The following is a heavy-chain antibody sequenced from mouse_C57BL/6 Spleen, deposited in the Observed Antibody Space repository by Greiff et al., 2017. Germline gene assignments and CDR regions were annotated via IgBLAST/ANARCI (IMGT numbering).Heavy chain of an antibody. D-gene: IGHD2-4*01. Sequence: VQLQQSGAELMKPGASVKLSCKATGYTFTGYWIEWVKQRPGHGLEWIGEILPGSCSTNYNEKFKGKATFTADTSSNTDYMQLSSLTTEDSAIYYCAREGAYDYALFAYWGQGTLVTVSA. CDR1: GYTFTGYW. CDR2: ILPGSCST. J-gene: IGHJ3*01. V-gene: IGHV1-9*01. CDR3: AREGAYDYALFAY.